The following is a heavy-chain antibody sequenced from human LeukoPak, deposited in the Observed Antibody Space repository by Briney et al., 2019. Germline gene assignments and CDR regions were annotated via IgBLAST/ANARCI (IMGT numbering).Heavy chain of an antibody. CDR2: IYYSGST. D-gene: IGHD5-24*01. CDR3: ARWGYGYNPDY. Sequence: PSETLSLTCTVSGGSISSSSYYWGWIRQPPGKGLEWIGSIYYSGSTYYNPSLKSRVTISVDTSKNQFSLKLSSVTAADTAVYYCARWGYGYNPDYWGQGTLVTVSS. CDR1: GGSISSSSYY. V-gene: IGHV4-39*07. J-gene: IGHJ4*02.